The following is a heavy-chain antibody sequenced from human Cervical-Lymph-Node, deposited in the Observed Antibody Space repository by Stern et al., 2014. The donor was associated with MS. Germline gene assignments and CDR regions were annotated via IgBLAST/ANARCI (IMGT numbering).Heavy chain of an antibody. V-gene: IGHV1-24*01. J-gene: IGHJ6*02. CDR1: GYTLTELS. D-gene: IGHD3-3*01. Sequence: QVQLQQSGAEVKKPGASVKVSCKVSGYTLTELSMHWVRQAPGQGLEWMGGFDPEDGETIYAQKFQGRVTMTEDTSTDTAYMELSSLRSEDTAVYYCATDRDDFRSGYSAPTKGYGLDVWGQGTTVTVTS. CDR2: FDPEDGET. CDR3: ATDRDDFRSGYSAPTKGYGLDV.